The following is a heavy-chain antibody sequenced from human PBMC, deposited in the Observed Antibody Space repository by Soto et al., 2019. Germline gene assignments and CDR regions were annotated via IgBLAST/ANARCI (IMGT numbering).Heavy chain of an antibody. D-gene: IGHD1-20*01. V-gene: IGHV6-1*01. CDR3: AKAERYNHAYSFDY. CDR1: GDSVSSDSAA. J-gene: IGHJ4*02. Sequence: PSQTLSLTCAISGDSVSSDSAAWNWIRQSPSRGLEWLGRTYYRSKWYNDYAVSVKSRITISPDTSKNQFSLHLNSVTPEDTAVYYCAKAERYNHAYSFDYWGQGTPVTVSS. CDR2: TYYRSKWYN.